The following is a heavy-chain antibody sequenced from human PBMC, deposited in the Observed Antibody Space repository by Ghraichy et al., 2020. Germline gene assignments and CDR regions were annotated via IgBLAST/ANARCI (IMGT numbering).Heavy chain of an antibody. CDR1: GYTFTDYY. D-gene: IGHD3-3*01. CDR3: ARGRALRFLGSSGGVDV. CDR2: INPNSGGT. V-gene: IGHV1-2*02. Sequence: ASVKVSCKASGYTFTDYYMHWVRQAPGQGLEWMGWINPNSGGTNYAQNFQGRVTMTRDTSISTAYMELSSLRSDDTAVYYCARGRALRFLGSSGGVDVWGQGTTVTVSS. J-gene: IGHJ6*02.